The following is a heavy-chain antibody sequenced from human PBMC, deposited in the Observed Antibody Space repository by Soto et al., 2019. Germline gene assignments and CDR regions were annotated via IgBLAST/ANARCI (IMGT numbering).Heavy chain of an antibody. CDR3: ALTIGSVLDP. D-gene: IGHD1-1*01. CDR2: ISVGGRDT. CDR1: GFSLSDYW. Sequence: GGSLRLSCAASGFSLSDYWMHWVRQVPGKGLLWVSRISVGGRDTTYADSVKGRFTISRDNSKNTVHLQMNSLRAEDTAVYYVALTIGSVLDPWGPGTLVTVSS. V-gene: IGHV3-74*03. J-gene: IGHJ5*02.